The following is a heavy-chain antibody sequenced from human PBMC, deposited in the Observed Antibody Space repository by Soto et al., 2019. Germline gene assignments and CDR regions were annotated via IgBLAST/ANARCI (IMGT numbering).Heavy chain of an antibody. D-gene: IGHD3-10*01. Sequence: PGESLKISCKGSGYSFTSYWISWVRQMPGKGLEWMGRIDPSDSYTNYSPSFQGHVTISADKSISTAYLQWSSLKASDTAMYYCARRAPARGASNWFDPWGQGTLVTVSS. V-gene: IGHV5-10-1*01. J-gene: IGHJ5*02. CDR3: ARRAPARGASNWFDP. CDR2: IDPSDSYT. CDR1: GYSFTSYW.